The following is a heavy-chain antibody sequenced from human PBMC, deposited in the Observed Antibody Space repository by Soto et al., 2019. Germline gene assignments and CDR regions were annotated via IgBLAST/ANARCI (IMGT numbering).Heavy chain of an antibody. CDR2: INHSGST. J-gene: IGHJ4*02. D-gene: IGHD3-22*01. Sequence: SETLSLTCAVSGGSFSGYCWSCIRQPPGKGLERIGEINHSGSTNYNPSLKSRVTISVDTSKNQFSLKMSSVTAADTAVYYCARSGPRRITMIVVVYYLAYWGQGTLVT. CDR3: ARSGPRRITMIVVVYYLAY. V-gene: IGHV4-34*01. CDR1: GGSFSGYC.